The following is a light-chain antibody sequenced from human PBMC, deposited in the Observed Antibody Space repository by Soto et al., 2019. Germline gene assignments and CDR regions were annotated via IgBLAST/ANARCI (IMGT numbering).Light chain of an antibody. J-gene: IGKJ4*01. V-gene: IGKV3-11*01. CDR3: QQRSKWPLT. Sequence: EIVMTQSPGTLSLSPGERATLSCRASQSVSRYLGWYQQKPGQAPRLLIYDASNRATGVPARFSGSGSGTDFTLTISSLEPEDFAVYYCQQRSKWPLTFGGGTKVETK. CDR1: QSVSRY. CDR2: DAS.